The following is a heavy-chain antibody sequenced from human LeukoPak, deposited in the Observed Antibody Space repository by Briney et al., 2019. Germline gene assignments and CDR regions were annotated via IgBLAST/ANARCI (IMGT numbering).Heavy chain of an antibody. CDR1: GFTVSSNY. D-gene: IGHD3-10*01. J-gene: IGHJ4*02. CDR3: ARDPFRGVPDYFDY. V-gene: IGHV3-53*05. CDR2: VYSGGST. Sequence: GGSLRLSCAASGFTVSSNYMSWVRQSQGKGLEWVSVVYSGGSTYYADSVKGRFTISRDDSKNTLYLEMNSLRPEDTAVYHCARDPFRGVPDYFDYWGRGILDSVSS.